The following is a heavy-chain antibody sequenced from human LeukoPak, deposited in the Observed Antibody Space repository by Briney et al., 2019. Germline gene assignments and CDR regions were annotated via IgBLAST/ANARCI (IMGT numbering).Heavy chain of an antibody. CDR1: GFSISSGYY. Sequence: SETLSLTCVVSGFSISSGYYWGCIRQPPGKGLEWIGNIHPSGTMFHNSSLNSRVTMSIDTSENQFSLKLSSVTAADTAVYYCAREAERRVVNWGQGTLVTVSS. CDR2: IHPSGTM. V-gene: IGHV4-38-2*02. J-gene: IGHJ4*02. D-gene: IGHD1-1*01. CDR3: AREAERRVVN.